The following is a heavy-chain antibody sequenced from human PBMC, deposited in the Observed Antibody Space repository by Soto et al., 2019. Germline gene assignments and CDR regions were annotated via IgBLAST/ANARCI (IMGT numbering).Heavy chain of an antibody. V-gene: IGHV1-69*02. D-gene: IGHD6-13*01. CDR1: GGTFSSYT. J-gene: IGHJ5*02. Sequence: SVKVSCKASGGTFSSYTISWVRQAPGQGLEWMGRIIPILGIANYAQKFQGRVTMTTDTSTSTAYMELRSLRSDDTAVYYCARGRIAPYWFDPWGQGTLVTVSS. CDR3: ARGRIAPYWFDP. CDR2: IIPILGIA.